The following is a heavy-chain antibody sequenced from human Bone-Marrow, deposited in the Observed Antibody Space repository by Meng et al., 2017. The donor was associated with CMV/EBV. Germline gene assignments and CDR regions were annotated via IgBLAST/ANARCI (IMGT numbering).Heavy chain of an antibody. D-gene: IGHD3-3*01. CDR3: ARAVRSDFDFWSGPYCFDY. CDR2: IYYRGST. V-gene: IGHV4-31*02. CDR1: GGYY. J-gene: IGHJ4*02. Sequence: GGYYWSWIRQHPGKGLEWIGHIYYRGSTYYSASLRSRLDISIDTSKSQFSLTLTSMTAADTAVYYCARAVRSDFDFWSGPYCFDYWGQGTLVTVSS.